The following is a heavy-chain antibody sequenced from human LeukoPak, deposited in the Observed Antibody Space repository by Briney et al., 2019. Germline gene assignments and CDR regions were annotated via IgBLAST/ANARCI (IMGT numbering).Heavy chain of an antibody. D-gene: IGHD1-26*01. V-gene: IGHV3-30-3*01. CDR3: ARGPSVGIVGATDPHDAFDI. J-gene: IGHJ3*02. CDR1: GFTFSSYA. Sequence: GGSLRLSCAASGFTFSSYAMHWVRQAPGKGLEWVAVISYDGSNKYYADSVKGRFTISRDNSKNTLYLQMNSLRAEDTAVYYCARGPSVGIVGATDPHDAFDIWGQGTMVTVSS. CDR2: ISYDGSNK.